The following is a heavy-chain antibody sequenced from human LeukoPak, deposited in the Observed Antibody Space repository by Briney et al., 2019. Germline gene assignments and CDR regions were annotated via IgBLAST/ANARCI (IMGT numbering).Heavy chain of an antibody. Sequence: SETLSLTCAVYGGSSSGYYWSWIRQPPGKGLEWIGEINHSGSTNYNPSLKSRVTISVDTSKNQFSLKLSSVTAADTAVYYCARGEYSSSLDYWGQGTLVTVSS. CDR2: INHSGST. D-gene: IGHD6-13*01. CDR1: GGSSSGYY. J-gene: IGHJ4*02. CDR3: ARGEYSSSLDY. V-gene: IGHV4-34*01.